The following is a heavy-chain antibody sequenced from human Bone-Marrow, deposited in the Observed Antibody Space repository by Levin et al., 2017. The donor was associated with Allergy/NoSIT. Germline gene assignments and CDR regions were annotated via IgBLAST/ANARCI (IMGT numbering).Heavy chain of an antibody. V-gene: IGHV1-8*01. CDR2: MNPNSGNT. CDR1: GYTFTSYD. J-gene: IGHJ5*02. CDR3: ARGWFMVVRGVKGWFDP. D-gene: IGHD3-10*01. Sequence: GASVKVSCKASGYTFTSYDINWVRQATGQGLEWMGWMNPNSGNTGYAQKFQGRVTMTRNTSISTAYMELSSLRSEDTAVYYCARGWFMVVRGVKGWFDPWGQGTLVTVSS.